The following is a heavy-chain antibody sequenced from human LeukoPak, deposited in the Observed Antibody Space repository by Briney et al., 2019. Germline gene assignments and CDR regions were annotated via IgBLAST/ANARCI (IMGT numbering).Heavy chain of an antibody. D-gene: IGHD4-17*01. CDR1: GFIFSSYT. Sequence: GGSLRLSCAASGFIFSSYTMSWVRQAPGKGLEFVSHISSNGATTYYADSVKGRFTISRDNSKNTLYLQMNSLRAEDTAVYYCAKRQNGDFDYWGQGTLVTVSS. CDR3: AKRQNGDFDY. CDR2: ISSNGATT. V-gene: IGHV3-23*01. J-gene: IGHJ4*02.